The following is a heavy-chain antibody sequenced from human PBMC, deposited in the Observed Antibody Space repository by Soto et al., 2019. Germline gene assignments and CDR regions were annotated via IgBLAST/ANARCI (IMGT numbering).Heavy chain of an antibody. V-gene: IGHV4-4*02. D-gene: IGHD5-12*01. CDR3: ARARTRGYSGYDVARTYCFDP. Sequence: QVQLQESGPGLVKPSGTLSLTCAVSGGSISSSNWWSWVRQPPGKGLEWIGEIYHSGSTNYNPSLNSRVTIPVHKSKTQFSLKLSSVTAADTAVYYCARARTRGYSGYDVARTYCFDPWRQGTLVTVSS. J-gene: IGHJ5*02. CDR2: IYHSGST. CDR1: GGSISSSNW.